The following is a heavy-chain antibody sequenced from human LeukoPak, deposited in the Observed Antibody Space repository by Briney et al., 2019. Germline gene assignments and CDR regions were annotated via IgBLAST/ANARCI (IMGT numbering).Heavy chain of an antibody. V-gene: IGHV4-34*01. Sequence: SETLSLTCAVYGGSFGGYYWSWIRQPPGKGLEWIGEINDSGSTNYIPSLKSRVTISVDRSKNQFSLWLSSVTAADTAMYYCARHSMYYKCSGYNLWGQGTLVTVSS. J-gene: IGHJ1*01. CDR2: INDSGST. D-gene: IGHD5-12*01. CDR3: ARHSMYYKCSGYNL. CDR1: GGSFGGYY.